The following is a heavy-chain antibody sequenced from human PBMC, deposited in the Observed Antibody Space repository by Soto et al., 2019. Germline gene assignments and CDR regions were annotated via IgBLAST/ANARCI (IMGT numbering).Heavy chain of an antibody. D-gene: IGHD4-17*01. Sequence: QVQLQESGPGLVKPSQTLSLTCTVSGGSISTYNWNWIRQPPGKGLEWIGDISYSGSTNYNPSLKSRVTISLDTSKKQFSLRLSSVTAADTAVYYCAREGSTWEDYGDQNDGFDVWGQGTMVIVSS. CDR2: ISYSGST. J-gene: IGHJ3*01. CDR1: GGSISTYN. CDR3: AREGSTWEDYGDQNDGFDV. V-gene: IGHV4-59*01.